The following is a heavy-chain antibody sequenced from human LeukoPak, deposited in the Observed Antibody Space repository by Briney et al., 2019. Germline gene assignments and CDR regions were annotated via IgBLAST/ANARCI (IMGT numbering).Heavy chain of an antibody. J-gene: IGHJ4*02. D-gene: IGHD5-18*01. CDR2: ISSSGSTI. Sequence: GGSLRLSCAASGFTFSDYYTSWIRQAPGKGLEWVSYISSSGSTIYYADSVKGRFTISRDNAKNSLYLQMNSLRAEDTAVYYCAREEKEVGYGYGGLYYWGQGTLVTVSS. CDR1: GFTFSDYY. V-gene: IGHV3-11*01. CDR3: AREEKEVGYGYGGLYY.